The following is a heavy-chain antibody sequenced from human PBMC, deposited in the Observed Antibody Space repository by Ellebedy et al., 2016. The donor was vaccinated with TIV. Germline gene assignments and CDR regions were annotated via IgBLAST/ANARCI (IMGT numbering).Heavy chain of an antibody. D-gene: IGHD5-24*01. CDR2: IFHSGST. CDR1: GGSISTYY. CDR3: ARDLMASGWFDP. J-gene: IGHJ5*02. V-gene: IGHV4-59*01. Sequence: SETLSLTCTVSGGSISTYYWNWIRQPPGKGLQWLGNIFHSGSTNYNPSLKSRVTISVDTSEIQLSLKLNSVTAADTAVYYCARDLMASGWFDPWGQGTLVTVSS.